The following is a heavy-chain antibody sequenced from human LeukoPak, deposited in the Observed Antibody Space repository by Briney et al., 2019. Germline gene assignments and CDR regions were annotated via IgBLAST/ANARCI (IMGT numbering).Heavy chain of an antibody. CDR3: ARQGAREYYDYVWGSYRYSIFDY. CDR1: GGSISSSSYY. J-gene: IGHJ4*03. D-gene: IGHD3-16*02. Sequence: TSETLSLTCTVSGGSISSSSYYWGWIRQPPGKGLEWIGSIYYSGSTYYNPSLKSRVTISVDTSKNQFSLKLSSVTAADTAVYYCARQGAREYYDYVWGSYRYSIFDYWGQGTTVTVSS. CDR2: IYYSGST. V-gene: IGHV4-39*01.